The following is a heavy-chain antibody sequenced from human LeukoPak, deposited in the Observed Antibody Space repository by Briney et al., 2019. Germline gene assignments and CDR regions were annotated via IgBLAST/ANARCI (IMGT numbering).Heavy chain of an antibody. D-gene: IGHD2-2*01. Sequence: ANMKGDGSEIHYVDSVKGRFTISRDNAKNSLYLQMNSLRPEDTAVNYCAISSTTSRGGYWGQGTLVTVSS. J-gene: IGHJ4*02. CDR2: MKGDGSEI. V-gene: IGHV3-7*01. CDR3: AISSTTSRGGY.